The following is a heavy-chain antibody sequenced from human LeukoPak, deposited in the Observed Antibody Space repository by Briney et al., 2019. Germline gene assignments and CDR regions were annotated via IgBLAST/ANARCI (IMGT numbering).Heavy chain of an antibody. Sequence: SETLSLTCAVYGGSFSGYYWSWIRQPPGKGLEWIGEINHSGSTNYNPSLKSRVTISVDTSKNQFSLKLSSATAADTAVYYCARRRYSSGWYALDYWGQGTLVTVSS. J-gene: IGHJ4*02. D-gene: IGHD6-19*01. V-gene: IGHV4-34*01. CDR3: ARRRYSSGWYALDY. CDR1: GGSFSGYY. CDR2: INHSGST.